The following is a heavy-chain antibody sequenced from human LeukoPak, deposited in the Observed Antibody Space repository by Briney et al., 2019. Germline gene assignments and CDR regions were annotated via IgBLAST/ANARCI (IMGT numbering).Heavy chain of an antibody. CDR2: IYYSGST. CDR3: ARCIAAAGRSFDY. V-gene: IGHV4-59*06. Sequence: SETLSLTCTVSGGSISSSYWSWIRQHPGKGLEWIGYIYYSGSTYYNPSLKSRVTISVDTSKNQFSLKLSSVTAADTAVYYCARCIAAAGRSFDYWGQGTLVTVSS. D-gene: IGHD6-13*01. J-gene: IGHJ4*02. CDR1: GGSISSSY.